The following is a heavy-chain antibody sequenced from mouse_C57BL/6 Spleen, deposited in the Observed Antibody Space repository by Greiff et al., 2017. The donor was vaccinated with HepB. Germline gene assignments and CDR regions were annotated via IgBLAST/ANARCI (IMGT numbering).Heavy chain of an antibody. D-gene: IGHD4-1*01. CDR3: ARELTGTWGYFDY. CDR2: INPSNGGT. CDR1: GYTFTSYW. V-gene: IGHV1-53*01. Sequence: VQLQQSGTELVKPGASVKLSCKASGYTFTSYWMHWVKQRPGQGLEWIGNINPSNGGTNYNEKFKSKATLTVDKSSSTAYMQLSSLTSEDSAVYYCARELTGTWGYFDYWGQGTTLTVSS. J-gene: IGHJ2*01.